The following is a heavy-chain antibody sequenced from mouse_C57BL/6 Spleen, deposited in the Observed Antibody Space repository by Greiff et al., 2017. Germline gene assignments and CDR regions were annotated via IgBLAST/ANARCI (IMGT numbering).Heavy chain of an antibody. D-gene: IGHD4-1*01. CDR2: IYPGDGDT. V-gene: IGHV1-82*01. J-gene: IGHJ2*01. Sequence: VQLQQSGPELVKPGASVKISCKASGYAFSSSWMNWVKQRPGKGLEWIGRIYPGDGDTNYNGKFKGKATLTADKSSSTAYMQLSSLTSEDSAVYFCARERTGKDYFDYWGQGTTLTVSS. CDR3: ARERTGKDYFDY. CDR1: GYAFSSSW.